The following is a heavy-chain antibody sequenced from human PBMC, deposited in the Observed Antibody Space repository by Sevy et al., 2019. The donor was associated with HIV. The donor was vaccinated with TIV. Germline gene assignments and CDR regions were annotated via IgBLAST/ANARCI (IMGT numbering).Heavy chain of an antibody. J-gene: IGHJ2*01. CDR1: QFTFSTFW. Sequence: GESLKISCAASQFTFSTFWMSWVRQAPGKGLEWVANIKQDGSEEYYMDSVKGRFTISRDNAKNSLYLQMNGLRAEDTAVYYCAREPQGYYSSRYFDLWGRGTLVTVSS. CDR2: IKQDGSEE. V-gene: IGHV3-7*01. D-gene: IGHD6-19*01. CDR3: AREPQGYYSSRYFDL.